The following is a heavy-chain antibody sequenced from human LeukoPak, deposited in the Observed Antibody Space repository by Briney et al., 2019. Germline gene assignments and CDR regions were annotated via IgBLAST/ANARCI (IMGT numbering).Heavy chain of an antibody. CDR1: GHTFTGYY. J-gene: IGHJ6*03. Sequence: GASVKVSCKASGHTFTGYYMHWVRQAPGQGLEWMGWINPNSGGTKYAQKFQGRATMTRDTSISTAYMELSRLTSDDTAVYYCARSPISYYYYYMDVWGKGTTVTISS. V-gene: IGHV1-2*02. CDR2: INPNSGGT. D-gene: IGHD3-3*02. CDR3: ARSPISYYYYYMDV.